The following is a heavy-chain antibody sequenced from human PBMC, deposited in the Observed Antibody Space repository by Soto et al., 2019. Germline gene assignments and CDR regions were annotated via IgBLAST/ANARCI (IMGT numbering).Heavy chain of an antibody. CDR1: GFTFDDYA. D-gene: IGHD4-17*01. V-gene: IGHV3-9*01. Sequence: EVQLVESGGGLVQPGRSLRLSCAASGFTFDDYAMHWVRQAPGKGLEWVSGISWNSGSIGYADSVKGRFTISRDNAKNSLYLQMNSLRAEDTALYYCAKGTGDYYYYYYGMDVWGQGTTVTVSS. CDR3: AKGTGDYYYYYYGMDV. J-gene: IGHJ6*02. CDR2: ISWNSGSI.